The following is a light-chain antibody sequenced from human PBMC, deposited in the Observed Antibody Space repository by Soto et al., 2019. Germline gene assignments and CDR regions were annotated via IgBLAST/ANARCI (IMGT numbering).Light chain of an antibody. J-gene: IGKJ1*01. CDR2: DAS. V-gene: IGKV1-5*01. CDR3: QQYHSYRT. Sequence: DIQMTQSPSTLSASVGYRFTITCRASQSISSWLAWYQQKPGKAPKLLIYDASSLESGVPQRFSGSGSGTEFTLTISSLQTDDFSTYYCQQYHSYRTFGQGTTVDIK. CDR1: QSISSW.